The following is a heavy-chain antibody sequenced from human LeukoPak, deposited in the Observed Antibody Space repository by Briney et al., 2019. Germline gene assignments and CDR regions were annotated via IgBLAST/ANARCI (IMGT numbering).Heavy chain of an antibody. CDR1: GYSISSGYY. V-gene: IGHV4-38-2*01. J-gene: IGHJ3*02. D-gene: IGHD1-26*01. CDR3: ARAPRSGIVGATGAFDI. CDR2: IYHSGST. Sequence: SETLSLTCAVSGYSISSGYYWGWIRQPPGKGLEWIGSIYHSGSTYYNPSLKSRVTISVDTSKNQFSLKLSSVTAADTAVYYCARAPRSGIVGATGAFDIWGQGTMVTVSS.